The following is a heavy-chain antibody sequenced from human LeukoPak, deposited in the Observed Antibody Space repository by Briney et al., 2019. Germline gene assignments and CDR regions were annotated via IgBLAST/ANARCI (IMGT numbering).Heavy chain of an antibody. Sequence: SETLSLTCTVSGGSISTYYWTWIRQPPGKGLEWIGYIYYSGSTNYNPSLESRVTISVDTSKNQFSLKLSSVTAADTAVYYCARGGEAATADWGRGILVTVSS. CDR3: ARGGEAATAD. D-gene: IGHD6-13*01. V-gene: IGHV4-59*01. J-gene: IGHJ4*02. CDR1: GGSISTYY. CDR2: IYYSGST.